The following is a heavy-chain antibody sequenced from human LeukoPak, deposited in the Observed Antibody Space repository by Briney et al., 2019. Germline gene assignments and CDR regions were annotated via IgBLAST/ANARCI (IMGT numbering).Heavy chain of an antibody. CDR1: GFTFNNYA. CDR3: AKDRAPHSSSWYYFDY. D-gene: IGHD6-13*01. J-gene: IGHJ4*02. Sequence: GGSLRLSCAASGFTFNNYAMSWVRQAPGKGLEWVSAISGSGGSTYYADSVKGRFTISRDNSKNTLYLQMNSLSAEDTAVYYCAKDRAPHSSSWYYFDYWGQGTLVTVSS. V-gene: IGHV3-23*01. CDR2: ISGSGGST.